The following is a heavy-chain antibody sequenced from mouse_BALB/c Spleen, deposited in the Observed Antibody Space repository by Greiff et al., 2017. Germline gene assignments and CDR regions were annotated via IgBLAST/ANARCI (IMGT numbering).Heavy chain of an antibody. V-gene: IGHV5-17*02. CDR1: GFTFSSFG. D-gene: IGHD4-1*01. CDR3: ARSRLGYFDY. Sequence: EVQGVESGGGLVQPGGSRKLSCAASGFTFSSFGMHWVRQAPEKGLEWVAYISSGSSTIYYADTVKGRFTISRDNPKNTLFLQMTSLRSEDTAMYYCARSRLGYFDYWGQGTTLTVSS. CDR2: ISSGSSTI. J-gene: IGHJ2*01.